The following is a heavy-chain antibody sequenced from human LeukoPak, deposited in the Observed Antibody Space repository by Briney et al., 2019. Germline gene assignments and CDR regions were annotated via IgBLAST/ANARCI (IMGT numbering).Heavy chain of an antibody. CDR2: ISGYNGET. J-gene: IGHJ4*02. CDR1: GYTFSNFD. CDR3: ARDRSDIVVVPAALSNSKTTVTTFPPRYFDY. D-gene: IGHD2-2*01. V-gene: IGHV1-18*01. Sequence: GASVKVSCKAAGYTFSNFDINWVRQAPGQGLEWMVWISGYNGETNYAQKFQGRVTMTTDTSANTAYMEVRSLRSDDTAVYYCARDRSDIVVVPAALSNSKTTVTTFPPRYFDYWGQGTLVTVSS.